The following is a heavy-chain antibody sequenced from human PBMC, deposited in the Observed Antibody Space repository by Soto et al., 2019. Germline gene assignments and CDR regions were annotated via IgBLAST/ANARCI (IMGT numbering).Heavy chain of an antibody. CDR1: GYTFSSFA. D-gene: IGHD1-26*01. Sequence: GQLLESGGGMVQPGGSLRLSCAASGYTFSSFAMNWVRLPPGRGLEWVAAVTSSASSTHYADSVKGRFTISRDNSKNTLYLQMNSLRAEDTAVYYCAKGGAVLLDPFYVWGQGTMVTVSS. V-gene: IGHV3-23*01. CDR2: VTSSASST. J-gene: IGHJ3*01. CDR3: AKGGAVLLDPFYV.